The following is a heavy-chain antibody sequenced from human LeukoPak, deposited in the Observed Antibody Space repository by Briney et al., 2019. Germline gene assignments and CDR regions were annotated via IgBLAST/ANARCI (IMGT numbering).Heavy chain of an antibody. CDR2: INPNSGGT. V-gene: IGHV1-2*02. Sequence: GASVKVSCKASGYTFTGYYMHWVRQAPGQGLEWMGWINPNSGGTNYAQKFQGRVTMTRDTSISTAYMELSSLRSEDTAVYYCARGVRYSRLRFLEWYQYYFDYWGQGTLVTVSS. CDR3: ARGVRYSRLRFLEWYQYYFDY. D-gene: IGHD3-3*01. J-gene: IGHJ4*02. CDR1: GYTFTGYY.